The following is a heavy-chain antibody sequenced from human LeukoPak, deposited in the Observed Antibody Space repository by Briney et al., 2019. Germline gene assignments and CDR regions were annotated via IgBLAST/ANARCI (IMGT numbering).Heavy chain of an antibody. CDR1: GYSFTSYW. CDR2: IYPGDSDT. V-gene: IGHV5-51*01. J-gene: IGHJ6*02. CDR3: AIPYDTEYYYYGMDV. Sequence: TGESLKISCKGSGYSFTSYWIGWVRQMPGKGLEWMGIIYPGDSDTRYSPSFQGQVTISADKSISTAYLQWSSLKASDTAMYYCAIPYDTEYYYYGMDVWGQGTTVTVSS. D-gene: IGHD3-22*01.